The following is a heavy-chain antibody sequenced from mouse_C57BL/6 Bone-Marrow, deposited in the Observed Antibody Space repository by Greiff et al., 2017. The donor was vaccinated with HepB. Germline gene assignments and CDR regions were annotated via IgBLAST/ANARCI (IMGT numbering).Heavy chain of an antibody. J-gene: IGHJ3*01. V-gene: IGHV5-6*01. CDR1: GFTFSSYG. D-gene: IGHD2-4*01. Sequence: EVQGVESGGDLVKPGGSLKLSCAASGFTFSSYGMSWVRQTPDKRLEWVATISSGGSYTYYPDSVKGRFTISRDNAKNTLYLQMSSLKSEDTAMYYCARQSYYDYAWFAYWGQGTLVTVSA. CDR3: ARQSYYDYAWFAY. CDR2: ISSGGSYT.